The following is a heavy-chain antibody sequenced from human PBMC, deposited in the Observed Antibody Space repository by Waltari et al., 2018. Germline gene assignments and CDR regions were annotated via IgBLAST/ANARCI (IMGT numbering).Heavy chain of an antibody. Sequence: QVQLVESGGGVVQPGRSLRLSCAASGFTFSSRALHWVRQAPGKGLEWVAVISYDGSDKKYAASGKGRFTISRDNAKNSLYLQMNSLRAEDTAVYYCARLGLGYSSKLLAFDIWGQGTMVTVSS. CDR1: GFTFSSRA. J-gene: IGHJ3*02. CDR3: ARLGLGYSSKLLAFDI. D-gene: IGHD6-13*01. CDR2: ISYDGSDK. V-gene: IGHV3-30*03.